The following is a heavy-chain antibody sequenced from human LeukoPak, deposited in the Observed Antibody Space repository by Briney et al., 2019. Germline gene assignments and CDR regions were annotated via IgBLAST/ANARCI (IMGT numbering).Heavy chain of an antibody. V-gene: IGHV3-53*01. D-gene: IGHD3-22*01. CDR1: GFTVSYNY. CDR2: IYSGGGT. Sequence: PGGSLRLSCAASGFTVSYNYVSWVRQAPGKGLEWVSVIYSGGGTYYADSVKGRFTISRDNSKNTVYLQMNSLRAEDTAVYYCAARYDRRGSLGYWGQGTLGTVSS. CDR3: AARYDRRGSLGY. J-gene: IGHJ4*02.